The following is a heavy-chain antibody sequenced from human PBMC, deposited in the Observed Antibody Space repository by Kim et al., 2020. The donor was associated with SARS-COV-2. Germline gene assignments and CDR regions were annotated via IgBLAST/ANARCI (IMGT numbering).Heavy chain of an antibody. J-gene: IGHJ6*02. CDR1: GFTFSSYG. CDR2: ISYDGSNK. CDR3: AKGSHGSILTGYWGYYYGMDV. Sequence: GGSLRLSCAASGFTFSSYGMHWVRQAPGKGLEWVAVISYDGSNKYYADSVKGRFTISRDNSKNTLYLQMNSLRAEDTAVYYCAKGSHGSILTGYWGYYYGMDVWGQGTTVTVSS. D-gene: IGHD3-9*01. V-gene: IGHV3-30*18.